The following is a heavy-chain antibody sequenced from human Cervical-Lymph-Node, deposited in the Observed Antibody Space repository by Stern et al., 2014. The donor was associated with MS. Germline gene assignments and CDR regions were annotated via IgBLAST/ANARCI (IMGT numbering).Heavy chain of an antibody. Sequence: VQLGQSGAAVKKPGASVKVSCKAFGYTFPSNKMHWVRQAPGQGLEWMGIINPGGGSTRYAQKLQGRVTMTRDTSTSTVYMELTSLRSEDTAVYSGARDNGGWSVDSWGQGTRVIVSA. D-gene: IGHD6-19*01. CDR3: ARDNGGWSVDS. J-gene: IGHJ4*02. CDR2: INPGGGST. CDR1: GYTFPSNK. V-gene: IGHV1-46*01.